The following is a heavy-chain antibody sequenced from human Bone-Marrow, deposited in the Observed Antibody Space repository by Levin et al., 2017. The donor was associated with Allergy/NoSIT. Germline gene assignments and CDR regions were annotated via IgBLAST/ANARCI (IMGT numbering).Heavy chain of an antibody. CDR1: GFTLNSYN. V-gene: IGHV3-30-3*01. CDR3: SRGLIGVSGGFDY. J-gene: IGHJ4*02. Sequence: GESLKISCTASGFTLNSYNIHWVRLTPRKRLEWLTVISNDGNNKKYADAVEGRFTVSRDNSKDTVFLRMDSLRPEDTSLYFCSRGLIGVSGGFDYWGQGTQVTVSS. CDR2: ISNDGNNK. D-gene: IGHD6-19*01.